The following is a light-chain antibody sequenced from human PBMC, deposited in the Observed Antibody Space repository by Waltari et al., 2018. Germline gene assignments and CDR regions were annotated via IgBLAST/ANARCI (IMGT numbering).Light chain of an antibody. CDR2: GAS. CDR1: QSIGRY. V-gene: IGKV3-20*01. J-gene: IGKJ1*01. Sequence: EIVLTHSPGPLSLSPGERATLPCRASQSIGRYLAWYQQKPDQAPRLLIYGASSRAIGIPDRFSGSGSGTDFSLTISRLEPEDFAVYYCQNHERLPATFGQGTKVEIK. CDR3: QNHERLPAT.